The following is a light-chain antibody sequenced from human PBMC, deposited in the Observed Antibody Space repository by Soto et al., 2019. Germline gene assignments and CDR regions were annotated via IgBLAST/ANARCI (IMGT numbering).Light chain of an antibody. CDR2: GAS. Sequence: EIVLTQSPGTLSLSPGERATLSCRASQRVSARYLAWYQQTPGQGPRLLIYGASSRATGTPDRFSGSGSGTDFTLTIRRMETEDFAVYYCQQYGNSPLTFGPRTKVDIK. CDR3: QQYGNSPLT. CDR1: QRVSARY. V-gene: IGKV3-20*01. J-gene: IGKJ3*01.